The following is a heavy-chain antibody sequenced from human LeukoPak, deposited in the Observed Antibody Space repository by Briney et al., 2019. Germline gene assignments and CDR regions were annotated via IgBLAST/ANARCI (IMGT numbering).Heavy chain of an antibody. CDR2: INPSGGST. CDR3: ATDYGGNSAGSTWDY. D-gene: IGHD4-23*01. V-gene: IGHV1-46*01. Sequence: ASVKVSCKASGYTFTSYYMHWVRQAPGQGLEWMGIINPSGGSTSYAQKFQGRVTMTEDTSTDTAYMELSSLRSEDTAVYYCATDYGGNSAGSTWDYWGQGTLVTVSS. J-gene: IGHJ4*02. CDR1: GYTFTSYY.